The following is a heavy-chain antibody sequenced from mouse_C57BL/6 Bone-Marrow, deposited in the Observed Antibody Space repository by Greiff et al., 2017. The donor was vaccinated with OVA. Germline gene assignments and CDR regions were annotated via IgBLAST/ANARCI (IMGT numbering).Heavy chain of an antibody. D-gene: IGHD1-1*01. CDR3: ARSLYYYGSSPWFAY. CDR1: GFTFSDYG. V-gene: IGHV5-17*01. J-gene: IGHJ3*01. CDR2: ISSGSSTI. Sequence: EVQRVESGGGLVKPGGSLKLSCAASGFTFSDYGMHWVRQAPEKGLEWVAYISSGSSTIYYADTVKGRFTISRDNAKNTLFLQMTSLRSEDTAMYYCARSLYYYGSSPWFAYWGQGTLVTVSA.